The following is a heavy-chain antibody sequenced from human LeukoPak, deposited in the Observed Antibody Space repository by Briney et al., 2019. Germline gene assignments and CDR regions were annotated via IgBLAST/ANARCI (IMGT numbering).Heavy chain of an antibody. V-gene: IGHV1-2*02. CDR2: INPNSGGT. Sequence: ASVKVSCKASGYTFTGYYMHWVRQAPGQGLEWMGWINPNSGGTNYAQKFQGRVTMTRDTSISTAYMELSRLRSDDTAVCYCAREAYYDILTGSLYYWGQGTLVTVSS. J-gene: IGHJ4*02. CDR3: AREAYYDILTGSLYY. CDR1: GYTFTGYY. D-gene: IGHD3-9*01.